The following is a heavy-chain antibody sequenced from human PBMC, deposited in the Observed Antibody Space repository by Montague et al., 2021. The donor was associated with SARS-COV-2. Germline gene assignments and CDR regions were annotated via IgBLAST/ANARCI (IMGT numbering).Heavy chain of an antibody. CDR1: GFPFSVYG. Sequence: SLRLSCAASGFPFSVYGMHWVRQAPGKGLEWVALIGHDGTFIRYSDSXKGRFTISRDNSKNTLYLQMYSLRAEDTAMYFCARDLGMGSYFDYWGQGTLVTVSS. CDR3: ARDLGMGSYFDY. CDR2: IGHDGTFI. J-gene: IGHJ4*02. V-gene: IGHV3-33*01. D-gene: IGHD6-13*01.